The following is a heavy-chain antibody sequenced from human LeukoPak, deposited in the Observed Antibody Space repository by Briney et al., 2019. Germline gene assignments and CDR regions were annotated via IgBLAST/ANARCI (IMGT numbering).Heavy chain of an antibody. CDR3: AKEDKYGTYRYNLFDY. D-gene: IGHD3-16*02. CDR1: GFTFSGYA. Sequence: GGSLRLSCAASGFTFSGYAISWVRQAPGKGLEWVSGFSDSGDTTYYADSVKGRFTISRDNSKNTLYLQMNSLRAEDTAVYYCAKEDKYGTYRYNLFDYWGQGTLVTVSS. J-gene: IGHJ4*02. CDR2: FSDSGDTT. V-gene: IGHV3-23*01.